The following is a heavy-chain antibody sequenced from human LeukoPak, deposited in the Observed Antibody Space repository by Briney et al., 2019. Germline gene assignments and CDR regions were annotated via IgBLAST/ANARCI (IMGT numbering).Heavy chain of an antibody. J-gene: IGHJ4*02. V-gene: IGHV3-30-3*01. D-gene: IGHD3-22*01. Sequence: PGGSLRLSCAASGFTFRSYAMHWVRQAPGKGLEWVAVISYDGSNKYYADSVKGRFTISRDNSKNTLYLHVNSLRAEDTAGYYCARGPYYYDSSGYGKIDYWGQGTLVTVSS. CDR2: ISYDGSNK. CDR3: ARGPYYYDSSGYGKIDY. CDR1: GFTFRSYA.